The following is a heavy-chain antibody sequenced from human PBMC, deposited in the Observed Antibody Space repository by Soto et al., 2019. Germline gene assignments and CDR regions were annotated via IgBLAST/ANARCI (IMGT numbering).Heavy chain of an antibody. CDR1: GFTFSTYA. D-gene: IGHD4-17*01. CDR2: ITGSGGST. Sequence: EVQLLESGGGLVQPGGSLRISCAASGFTFSTYAMIWVRQAPGKGLEWVSVITGSGGSTYYADSVKGRFTISRDTSKNTLFLQMNSLRAEDTAVYYCAKDRYGDYGGIDYWGQGTMVTVSS. J-gene: IGHJ4*02. CDR3: AKDRYGDYGGIDY. V-gene: IGHV3-23*01.